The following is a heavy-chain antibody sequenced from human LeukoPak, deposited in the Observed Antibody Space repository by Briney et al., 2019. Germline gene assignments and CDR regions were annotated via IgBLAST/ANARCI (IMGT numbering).Heavy chain of an antibody. D-gene: IGHD5-18*01. CDR3: AREGYSYGYRYFFDF. Sequence: PSETLSLTCTVSGGSISSDYWSWIRQPAGKGLEWIGHIYNSGSTNYNPSLKSRVTMSVDTSKNQLSLKLSSVTAADTAMYYCAREGYSYGYRYFFDFWGQGTLVTVSS. V-gene: IGHV4-4*07. J-gene: IGHJ4*02. CDR2: IYNSGST. CDR1: GGSISSDY.